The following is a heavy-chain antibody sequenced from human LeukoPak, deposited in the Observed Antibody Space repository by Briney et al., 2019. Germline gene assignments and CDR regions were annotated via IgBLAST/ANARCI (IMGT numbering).Heavy chain of an antibody. CDR1: GFTFSYYG. Sequence: PGGSLRLSCAASGFTFSYYGMHWVRQAPGKGLEWVAVIWYDGSNKYYADSVKGRFTISRDNSKNTLYLQMNSLRADDTAVYYCAKGGYSYGLNYWGQGTLVTVSS. CDR2: IWYDGSNK. CDR3: AKGGYSYGLNY. D-gene: IGHD5-18*01. V-gene: IGHV3-33*06. J-gene: IGHJ4*02.